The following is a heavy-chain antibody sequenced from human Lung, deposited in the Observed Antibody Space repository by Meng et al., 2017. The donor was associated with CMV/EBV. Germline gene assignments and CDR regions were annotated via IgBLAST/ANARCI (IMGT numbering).Heavy chain of an antibody. CDR3: ARVQFLETANDAFDL. V-gene: IGHV1-2*02. CDR1: GYTFIGYY. J-gene: IGHJ3*01. CDR2: IHPYTGDT. D-gene: IGHD2-21*01. Sequence: ASVXVSCKASGYTFIGYYMHWVRQAPGQGLEWMGWIHPYTGDTNYAQKFQGRVIMTRDMSINTVYMELSRLRSDDTAVYYCARVQFLETANDAFDLWCQGTMVTVSS.